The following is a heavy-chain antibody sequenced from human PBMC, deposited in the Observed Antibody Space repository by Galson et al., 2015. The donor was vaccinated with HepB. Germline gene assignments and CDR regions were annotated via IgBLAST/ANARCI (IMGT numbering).Heavy chain of an antibody. J-gene: IGHJ4*02. Sequence: SLRLSCAASGFTFNGSAIHWVRQAPGKGLEWIGRIWSKANNYAASYVPSLKGRFIVTRDDAKHMAYLHMMSLKNDDTAVYYCVRSGDLCGYSGRWGQGTLVTVSS. D-gene: IGHD1-26*01. CDR1: GFTFNGSA. CDR3: VRSGDLCGYSGR. V-gene: IGHV3-73*01. CDR2: IWSKANNYAA.